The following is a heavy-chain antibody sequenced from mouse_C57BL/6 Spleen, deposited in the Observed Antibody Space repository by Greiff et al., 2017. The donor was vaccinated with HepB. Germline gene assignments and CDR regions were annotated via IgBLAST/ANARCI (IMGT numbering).Heavy chain of an antibody. D-gene: IGHD3-3*01. Sequence: QVTLKVSGPELVKPGASVKISCKASGYAFSSSWMNWVKQRPGKGLEWIGRIYPGDGDTNYNGKFKGKATLTADKSSSTAYMQLSSLTSEDSAVYFCARGEGFAYWGQGTLVTVSA. CDR3: ARGEGFAY. CDR1: GYAFSSSW. V-gene: IGHV1-82*01. CDR2: IYPGDGDT. J-gene: IGHJ3*01.